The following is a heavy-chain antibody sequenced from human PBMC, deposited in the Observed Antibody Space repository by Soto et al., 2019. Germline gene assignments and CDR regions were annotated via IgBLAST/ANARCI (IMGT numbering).Heavy chain of an antibody. CDR1: GGTFSSYA. CDR3: AGDFSFWSGYYKVLGY. Sequence: SVKVSCKASGGTFSSYAISWVRQAPGQGLEWMGGIIPIFGTANYAQKFQGRVTITADESTSTAYMELSSLRSEDTAVYYCAGDFSFWSGYYKVLGYWGQGTLVTVSS. V-gene: IGHV1-69*13. D-gene: IGHD3-3*01. CDR2: IIPIFGTA. J-gene: IGHJ4*02.